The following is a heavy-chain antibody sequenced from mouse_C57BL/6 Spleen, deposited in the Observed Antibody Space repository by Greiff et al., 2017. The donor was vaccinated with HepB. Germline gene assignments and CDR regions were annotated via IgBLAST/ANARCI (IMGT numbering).Heavy chain of an antibody. V-gene: IGHV1-82*01. Sequence: QVQLQQSGPELVKPGASVKISCKASGYAFSSSWMNWVKQRPGKGLEWIGRIYPGDGDTNYNGKFKGKATLTADKSSSTAYMQLSSLTSEDSAVYFCAREGIYYGNYPYYAMDYWGQGTSVTVSS. CDR1: GYAFSSSW. D-gene: IGHD2-1*01. CDR2: IYPGDGDT. CDR3: AREGIYYGNYPYYAMDY. J-gene: IGHJ4*01.